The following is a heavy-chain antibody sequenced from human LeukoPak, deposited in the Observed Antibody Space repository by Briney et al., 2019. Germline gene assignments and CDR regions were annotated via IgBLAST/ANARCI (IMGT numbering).Heavy chain of an antibody. J-gene: IGHJ3*02. Sequence: PSETLSLTCTVSGGSISSYYWSWIRQPPGKGLEWIGEIYHSGSTNYNPSLKSRVTISVDKSKNQFSLKLSSVAAADTAVYYCAREWRRYYDSSGSLAFDIWGQGTMVTVSS. V-gene: IGHV4-59*12. D-gene: IGHD3-22*01. CDR1: GGSISSYY. CDR2: IYHSGST. CDR3: AREWRRYYDSSGSLAFDI.